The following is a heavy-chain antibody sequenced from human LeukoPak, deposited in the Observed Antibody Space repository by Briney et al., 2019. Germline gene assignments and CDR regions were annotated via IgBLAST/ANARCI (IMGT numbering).Heavy chain of an antibody. Sequence: GGSLRLSCAASGFTFSSYVMSWVRQAPGKGLEWASAISGSGGSTYYTDSVKGRFTISRDSSKNTLYLQMNSLRAEDTAVYYCAKFDAEYTGSYSYYYYMDVWGKGTTVTVSS. V-gene: IGHV3-23*01. CDR1: GFTFSSYV. D-gene: IGHD1-26*01. CDR2: ISGSGGST. J-gene: IGHJ6*03. CDR3: AKFDAEYTGSYSYYYYMDV.